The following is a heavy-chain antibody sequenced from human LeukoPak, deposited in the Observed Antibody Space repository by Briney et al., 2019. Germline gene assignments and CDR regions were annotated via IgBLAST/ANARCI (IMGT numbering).Heavy chain of an antibody. CDR3: AKDPMGRLFASPFFDN. V-gene: IGHV3-23*01. CDR2: ISGSGGSI. D-gene: IGHD1-26*01. CDR1: GFNFSRFA. Sequence: PGGSLRLSCRGSGFNFSRFAMTWVRQAPGKGLEWVSGISGSGGSINYADSVKGRFTISRDNSKNTLYVQMKSLRVEDTAVYYCAKDPMGRLFASPFFDNWGRGTLVTVSS. J-gene: IGHJ4*02.